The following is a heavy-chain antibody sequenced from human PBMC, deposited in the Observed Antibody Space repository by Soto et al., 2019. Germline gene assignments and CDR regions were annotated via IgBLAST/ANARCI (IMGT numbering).Heavy chain of an antibody. CDR3: ARDYYGSVSYYYYYGMDV. CDR1: GFSLSTSGMR. D-gene: IGHD3-10*01. Sequence: SGPTLVNPTQTLTLTCTFSGFSLSTSGMRVSWIRQPPGKALEWLARIDWDDDKFYSTSLKTRLTISKDTSKNQVVLTMTNMDPVDTATYYCARDYYGSVSYYYYYGMDVWGQGTTVTVSS. J-gene: IGHJ6*02. CDR2: IDWDDDK. V-gene: IGHV2-70*04.